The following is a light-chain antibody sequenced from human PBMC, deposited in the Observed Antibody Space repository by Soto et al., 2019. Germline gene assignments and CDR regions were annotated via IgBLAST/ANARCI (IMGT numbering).Light chain of an antibody. CDR3: QQRRT. J-gene: IGKJ1*01. Sequence: EIVLTQSPATLSLSPGERATLSCRASQSVAIYLAWYQQKPGQAPRLLIYDASNRATGIPARFSGSGSGTDFTLTISSLEPEDFAVYYCQQRRTFGQGTRWIS. V-gene: IGKV3-11*01. CDR1: QSVAIY. CDR2: DAS.